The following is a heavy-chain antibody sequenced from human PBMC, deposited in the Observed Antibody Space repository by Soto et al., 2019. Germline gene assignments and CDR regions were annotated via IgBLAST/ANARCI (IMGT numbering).Heavy chain of an antibody. CDR2: IGTSNSDI. CDR3: ARVPYFYDSSYGMDV. D-gene: IGHD3-22*01. CDR1: GFTFSSYS. V-gene: IGHV3-48*02. J-gene: IGHJ6*02. Sequence: GGSLKLSCAASGFTFSSYSMNWVRQAPGKGLEWVSYIGTSNSDIYYADSVKGRFTISRDNAKNSLFLQMNSLRDEDTAVYYCARVPYFYDSSYGMDVWGQGTTVTVSS.